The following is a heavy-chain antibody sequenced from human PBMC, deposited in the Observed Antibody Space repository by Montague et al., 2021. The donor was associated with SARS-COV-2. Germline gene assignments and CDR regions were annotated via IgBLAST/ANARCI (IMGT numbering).Heavy chain of an antibody. Sequence: TLSLTCTISGGSIRSGSSYWRWIGLPAGKGLEWIGRISISGSTNYNPSLKSRVTISVDTSKNQFSLKLSSVTAADTAVYYCARDIAVAGLFDYWGQGTLVTVSS. CDR2: ISISGST. CDR1: GGSIRSGSSY. CDR3: ARDIAVAGLFDY. V-gene: IGHV4-61*02. J-gene: IGHJ4*02. D-gene: IGHD6-19*01.